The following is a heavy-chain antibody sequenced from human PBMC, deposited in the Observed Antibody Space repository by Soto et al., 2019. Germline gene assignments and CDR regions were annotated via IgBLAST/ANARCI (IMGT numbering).Heavy chain of an antibody. CDR1: GGTFSSYA. V-gene: IGHV1-69*12. Sequence: QVQLVQSGAEVKKPGSSVKVSCKASGGTFSSYAISWVRQAPGQGLEWMGGIIPIFGTANYAQKFQGRVTITAXXPXSXXYMELSSLRSEDTAVYYCARDFSYSTTSCYYGMDVWGQGTTVTVSS. J-gene: IGHJ6*02. CDR3: ARDFSYSTTSCYYGMDV. D-gene: IGHD1-1*01. CDR2: IIPIFGTA.